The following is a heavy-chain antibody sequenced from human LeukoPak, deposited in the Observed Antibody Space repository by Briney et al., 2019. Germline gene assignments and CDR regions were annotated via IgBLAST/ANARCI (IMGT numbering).Heavy chain of an antibody. CDR2: IFSGTTI. J-gene: IGHJ4*02. Sequence: PGGSLRLSCAASGFTFDDYGMSWVRQAPGKGLEWVSSIFSGTTIYYADSVKGRFTISRDNTQNSVYLQMNSLRVEDTAVYYCARDMGVWPAATFAYWGQGSLVTVSS. D-gene: IGHD2-2*01. V-gene: IGHV3-69-1*01. CDR1: GFTFDDYG. CDR3: ARDMGVWPAATFAY.